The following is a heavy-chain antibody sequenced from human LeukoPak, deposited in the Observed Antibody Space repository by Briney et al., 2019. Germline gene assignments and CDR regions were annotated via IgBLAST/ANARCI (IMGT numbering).Heavy chain of an antibody. J-gene: IGHJ5*02. CDR2: IYYSGST. CDR3: ASRITIFGVVTEGP. Sequence: SETLSLTCTVSGGSISSSSYYWGWIRQPPGKGLEWIGSIYYSGSTYYNPSLKSRVTISVDTSKNQFSLKLSSVTAADTAVYYYASRITIFGVVTEGPWGQGTLVTVSS. CDR1: GGSISSSSYY. D-gene: IGHD3-3*01. V-gene: IGHV4-39*01.